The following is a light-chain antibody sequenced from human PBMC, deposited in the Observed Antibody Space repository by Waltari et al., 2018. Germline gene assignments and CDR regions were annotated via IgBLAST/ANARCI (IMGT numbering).Light chain of an antibody. CDR1: QSISTW. CDR2: KAS. V-gene: IGKV1-5*03. Sequence: DIQMTQSPSSLSASVGDKVTITCRASQSISTWLAWFQLKPGKAPKLLIYKASNLESGVPSRFSGSGSGTEFTLTISSLLPEDFATYYCQQYNSYSYTFGQGTKLEIK. J-gene: IGKJ2*01. CDR3: QQYNSYSYT.